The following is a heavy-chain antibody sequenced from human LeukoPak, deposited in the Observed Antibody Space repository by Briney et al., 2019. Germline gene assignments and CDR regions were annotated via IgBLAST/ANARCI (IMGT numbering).Heavy chain of an antibody. V-gene: IGHV3-23*01. CDR3: ASTASYCGFDCYSYLDY. CDR1: GFAFSTYA. D-gene: IGHD2-21*02. J-gene: IGHJ4*02. CDR2: IRFNGGLS. Sequence: GGSLRLSCAASGFAFSTYAMSWVRQAPGMGLEWVSSIRFNGGLSYYADSVKGRFTISRDNSKNTLFLQMDSLRADDTAFYYCASTASYCGFDCYSYLDYWGQGILVTVSS.